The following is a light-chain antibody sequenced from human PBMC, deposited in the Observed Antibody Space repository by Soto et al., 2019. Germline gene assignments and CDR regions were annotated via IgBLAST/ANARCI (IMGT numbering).Light chain of an antibody. CDR1: QSLGSN. V-gene: IGKV3-15*01. Sequence: ELVLTQSPVTLSVSPGEGATLSCRASQSLGSNLAWYQQKPGQSPRLLIYSTSTRATDVPARFSGSGSGTDFTLTISNLQSEDFAVYYCQQYNYWPRTFGPGTKVEIK. CDR2: STS. CDR3: QQYNYWPRT. J-gene: IGKJ1*01.